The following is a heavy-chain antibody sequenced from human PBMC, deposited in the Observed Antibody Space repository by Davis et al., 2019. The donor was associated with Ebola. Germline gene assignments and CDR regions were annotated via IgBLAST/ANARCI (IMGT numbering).Heavy chain of an antibody. J-gene: IGHJ3*02. V-gene: IGHV4-59*01. CDR2: IYYSGST. Sequence: PSETLSLTCTVSGGSISSYYWSWIRQPPGKGLEWIGYIYYSGSTNYNPSLKSRVTISVDTSKNQFSLKLSSVTAADTAVYYCARESTKYQRRFRAFDIWGQGTMVTVSS. CDR3: ARESTKYQRRFRAFDI. CDR1: GGSISSYY. D-gene: IGHD2-2*01.